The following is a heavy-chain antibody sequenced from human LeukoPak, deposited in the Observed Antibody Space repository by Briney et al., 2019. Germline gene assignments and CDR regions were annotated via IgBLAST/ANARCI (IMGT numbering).Heavy chain of an antibody. V-gene: IGHV4-59*12. CDR3: ARVSSSWYFHYFDY. J-gene: IGHJ4*02. D-gene: IGHD6-13*01. CDR1: GGSISSYY. Sequence: KPSETLSLTCTVSGGSISSYYWSWIRQPPGKGLEWIGYIYYSGSTNYNPSLKSRVTISVDTSKNQFSLKLSSVTAADTAVYYCARVSSSWYFHYFDYWGQGTLVTVSS. CDR2: IYYSGST.